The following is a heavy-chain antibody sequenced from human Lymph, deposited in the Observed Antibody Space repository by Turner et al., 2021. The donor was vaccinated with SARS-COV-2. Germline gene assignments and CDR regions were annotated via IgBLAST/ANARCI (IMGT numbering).Heavy chain of an antibody. V-gene: IGHV3-66*01. J-gene: IGHJ3*02. CDR1: GITVSSNY. CDR2: VYAGGST. D-gene: IGHD3-10*01. Sequence: EVQLVESGGGLVQLGGSLRLSCAASGITVSSNYMSWVRQAPGKGLEWVSVVYAGGSTFYADSVKGRFTISRDKSKNTLYLQMNRLRAEDTAVYYCARDFREGAFDIWGQGTMVTISS. CDR3: ARDFREGAFDI.